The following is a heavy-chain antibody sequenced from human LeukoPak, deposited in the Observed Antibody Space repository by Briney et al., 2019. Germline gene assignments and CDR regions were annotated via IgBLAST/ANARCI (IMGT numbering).Heavy chain of an antibody. D-gene: IGHD6-19*01. CDR3: AREVSSGWYDY. Sequence: SETLSLTCTVSGGSISSYYWSWIRQPPGKGLEWIGYIYYSGSTNYNPSLKSRVAISVDTSKNQFSLKLSSVTAADTAVYYCAREVSSGWYDYWGQGTLVTVSS. J-gene: IGHJ4*02. CDR2: IYYSGST. V-gene: IGHV4-59*01. CDR1: GGSISSYY.